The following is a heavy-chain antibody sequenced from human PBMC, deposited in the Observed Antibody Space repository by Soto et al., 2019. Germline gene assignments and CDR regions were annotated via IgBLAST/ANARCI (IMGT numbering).Heavy chain of an antibody. Sequence: LSLTCAVYGGSFSGYYWSWIRQPPGKGLEWIGEINHSGSTNYNPSLKSRVTISVDTSKNQFSLKLSSVTAADTAVYYCARTIAGSYSYCSMDVWGTGT. V-gene: IGHV4-34*01. D-gene: IGHD1-26*01. J-gene: IGHJ6*03. CDR3: ARTIAGSYSYCSMDV. CDR1: GGSFSGYY. CDR2: INHSGST.